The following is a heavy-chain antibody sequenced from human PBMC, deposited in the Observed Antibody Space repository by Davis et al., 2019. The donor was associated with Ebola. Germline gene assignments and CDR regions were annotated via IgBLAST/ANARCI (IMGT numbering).Heavy chain of an antibody. CDR1: GDSFTSYW. D-gene: IGHD2-15*01. J-gene: IGHJ3*02. CDR3: ARHPSLFGTFDI. CDR2: IYPGDSDT. Sequence: PGGSLRLSCKLSGDSFTSYWLGWVRQMPGKGLEWMGTIYPGDSDTRNSPSFQGQVHMSADKSVSTAFLQWSSLKASDTAMYYCARHPSLFGTFDIWGQGTMVTVSS. V-gene: IGHV5-51*01.